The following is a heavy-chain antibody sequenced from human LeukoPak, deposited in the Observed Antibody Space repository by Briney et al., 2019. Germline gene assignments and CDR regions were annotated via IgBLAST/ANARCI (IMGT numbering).Heavy chain of an antibody. CDR1: GYTFTSYG. Sequence: ASVKVSCKASGYTFTSYGISWVRQAPGQGLEWMGWISAYNGNTNYAQKFQGRVTITADKSTSTAYMELSSLRSEDTAVYYCARGGRDGFNFPDYWGQGTLVTVSS. CDR3: ARGGRDGFNFPDY. V-gene: IGHV1-18*01. D-gene: IGHD5-24*01. J-gene: IGHJ4*02. CDR2: ISAYNGNT.